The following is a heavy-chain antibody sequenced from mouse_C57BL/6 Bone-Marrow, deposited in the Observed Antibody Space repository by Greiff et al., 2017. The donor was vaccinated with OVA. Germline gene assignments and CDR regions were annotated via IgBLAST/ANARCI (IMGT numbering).Heavy chain of an antibody. D-gene: IGHD1-1*01. CDR1: GFTFSDFY. CDR3: ARDNYGSSLDY. CDR2: SRNKANDYTT. Sequence: EVMLVESGGGLVQSGRSLRLSCATSGFTFSDFYMEWVRQAPGKGLEWIAASRNKANDYTTEYSASVKGRFIVSRDTSQSILYLQMNALRADDTAIYYCARDNYGSSLDYWGQGTSVTVSS. J-gene: IGHJ4*01. V-gene: IGHV7-1*01.